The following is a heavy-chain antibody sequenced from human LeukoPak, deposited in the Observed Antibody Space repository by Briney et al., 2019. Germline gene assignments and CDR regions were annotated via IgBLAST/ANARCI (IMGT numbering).Heavy chain of an antibody. CDR2: IYYSGST. Sequence: PSETLSLTCTVPGGSISSSSYYWGWIRQPPGKGLEWIGSIYYSGSTYYNPSLKSRVTMSVDTSKNQFSLKLSSVTAADTAVYYCASGNPTSDAFDIWGQGTMVTVSS. D-gene: IGHD1-14*01. CDR3: ASGNPTSDAFDI. V-gene: IGHV4-39*01. CDR1: GGSISSSSYY. J-gene: IGHJ3*02.